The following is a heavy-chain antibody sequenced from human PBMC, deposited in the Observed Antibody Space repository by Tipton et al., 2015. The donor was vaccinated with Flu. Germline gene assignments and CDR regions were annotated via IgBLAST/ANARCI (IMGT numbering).Heavy chain of an antibody. CDR2: ISYDGNTK. CDR3: VRVMEIDTTYYYFDY. Sequence: SLRLSCAASGFTFSHYAMHWVRQAPGKGLSWVAVISYDGNTKVHADYVEGRFTISRDNSKNTLFLQMNSLTPEDTAVYYCVRVMEIDTTYYYFDYWGQGTLVTVSS. CDR1: GFTFSHYA. D-gene: IGHD2/OR15-2a*01. J-gene: IGHJ4*02. V-gene: IGHV3-30-3*01.